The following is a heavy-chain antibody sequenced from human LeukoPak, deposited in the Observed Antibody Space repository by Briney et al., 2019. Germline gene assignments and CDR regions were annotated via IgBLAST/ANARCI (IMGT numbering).Heavy chain of an antibody. CDR3: ARHTSGQPFDY. CDR1: GFTFSTYE. V-gene: IGHV3-48*03. Sequence: GGSLRLSCEASGFTFSTYEMNWVRQAPGKGLEWVSYISSSGSTLYYADSVKGRFTISRDNAKSSLYLQMNSLRAEDTAVYYCARHTSGQPFDYWGQGTLVTVSS. D-gene: IGHD6-19*01. J-gene: IGHJ4*02. CDR2: ISSSGSTL.